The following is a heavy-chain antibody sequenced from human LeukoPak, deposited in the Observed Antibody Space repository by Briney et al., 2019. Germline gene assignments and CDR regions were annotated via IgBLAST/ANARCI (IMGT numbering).Heavy chain of an antibody. CDR1: GGTFSSYA. V-gene: IGHV1-69*13. D-gene: IGHD2-2*03. CDR2: IIPIFGTA. J-gene: IGHJ6*02. Sequence: SVTVSCKASGGTFSSYAISWVRQAPGQGLEWMGGIIPIFGTANYAQKFQGRVTITADESTSTAYMELSSLRSEDTAVYYCARGDGYCSSTSCLKDVWGQGTTVTVSS. CDR3: ARGDGYCSSTSCLKDV.